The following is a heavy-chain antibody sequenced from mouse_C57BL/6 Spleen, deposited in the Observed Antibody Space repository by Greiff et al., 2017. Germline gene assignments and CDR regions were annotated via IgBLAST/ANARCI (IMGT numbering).Heavy chain of an antibody. D-gene: IGHD1-1*01. CDR1: GYTFTGYW. CDR2: ILPGGGST. J-gene: IGHJ2*01. CDR3: ASQDYYGSRSYFDY. V-gene: IGHV1-9*01. Sequence: QVQLQQSGAELMKPGASVSLSCKATGYTFTGYWVEWVKQRPGHGLEWIGEILPGGGSTNYNAKFTGKATFTADPSSNTAYMKLSSLTTEDSAIYCCASQDYYGSRSYFDYWGQGTTLTVSS.